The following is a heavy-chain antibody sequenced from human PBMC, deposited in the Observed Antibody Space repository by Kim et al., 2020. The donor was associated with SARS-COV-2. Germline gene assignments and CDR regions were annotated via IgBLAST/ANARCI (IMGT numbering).Heavy chain of an antibody. Sequence: GESLKISCKGSGYSFTSYWIGWVRQMPGKGLEWMGIIYPGDSDTRYGPSFQGQVTISADKSINTAYLQWSSLKASDTAMYFCARRGSCTSTSCYSVDYWGQGTLVTVSS. J-gene: IGHJ4*02. CDR2: IYPGDSDT. V-gene: IGHV5-51*01. CDR1: GYSFTSYW. D-gene: IGHD2-2*01. CDR3: ARRGSCTSTSCYSVDY.